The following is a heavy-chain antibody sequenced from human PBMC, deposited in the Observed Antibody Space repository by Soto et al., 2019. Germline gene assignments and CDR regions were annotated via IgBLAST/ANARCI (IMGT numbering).Heavy chain of an antibody. CDR1: GFTFSSYG. V-gene: IGHV3-30*18. J-gene: IGHJ6*02. D-gene: IGHD3-10*01. CDR3: AKDWTWFGEFIEQDYYYGMDV. Sequence: GGSLRLSCAASGFTFSSYGMHWVRQAPGKGLEWVAVISYDGSNKYYADSVKGRFTISRDNSKNTLYLQMNSLRAEDTAVYYCAKDWTWFGEFIEQDYYYGMDVWGQGTTVTVSS. CDR2: ISYDGSNK.